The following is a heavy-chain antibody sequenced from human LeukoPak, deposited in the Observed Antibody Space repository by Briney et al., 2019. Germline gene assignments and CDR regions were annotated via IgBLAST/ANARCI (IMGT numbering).Heavy chain of an antibody. CDR2: ISGSGGST. J-gene: IGHJ4*02. D-gene: IGHD6-13*01. V-gene: IGHV3-23*01. CDR1: GFTFRSYA. Sequence: GGSLRLSCAASGFTFRSYAMIWVRQAPGKGLEWVSAISGSGGSTYHADSVKGRFTISRDNSKNTLYLQMNSLRAEDTAVYYCVYSSFDYWGQGTLVTVSS. CDR3: VYSSFDY.